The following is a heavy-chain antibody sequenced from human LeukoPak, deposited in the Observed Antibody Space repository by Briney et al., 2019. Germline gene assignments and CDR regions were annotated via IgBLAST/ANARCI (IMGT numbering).Heavy chain of an antibody. Sequence: RVASVKVSCKASGYTFIGYYLHWVRQAPGQGPEWMGHINPNSGGADYAQKFQGRVTMTRDTSISTVYMELSRLRSDDTAVYYCARDSPIVGTFYAFDIWGQGTMVTVSP. CDR2: INPNSGGA. CDR1: GYTFIGYY. CDR3: ARDSPIVGTFYAFDI. D-gene: IGHD1-26*01. J-gene: IGHJ3*02. V-gene: IGHV1-2*06.